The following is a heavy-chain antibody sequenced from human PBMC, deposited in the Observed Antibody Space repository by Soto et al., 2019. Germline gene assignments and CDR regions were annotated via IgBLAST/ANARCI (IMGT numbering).Heavy chain of an antibody. D-gene: IGHD3-3*01. Sequence: QVQLVQSGAEVKKPGSSVKVSCKASGVTFSSYAISWVRQAPGQGLEWMGGIIPIFGTANYAQKFQGRVTITADESTSTAYMELSSLRSEDTAVDYCARGRFQTRKHAFDIWGQGTMVTVSS. V-gene: IGHV1-69*01. CDR3: ARGRFQTRKHAFDI. CDR2: IIPIFGTA. CDR1: GVTFSSYA. J-gene: IGHJ3*02.